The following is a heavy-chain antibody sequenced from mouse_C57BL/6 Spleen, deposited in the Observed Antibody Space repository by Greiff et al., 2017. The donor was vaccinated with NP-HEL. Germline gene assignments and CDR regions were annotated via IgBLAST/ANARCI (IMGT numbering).Heavy chain of an antibody. CDR3: ARLEGLRGSYARDD. J-gene: IGHJ4*01. Sequence: QVQLQQSGAELVKPGASVKISCKASGYAFSSYWMNWVKQRPGKGLEWIGQLYPGDGDTNYNGKFKGKATLTADQSSSTAYMQLSSLTSEDSAVYCWARLEGLRGSYARDDGGQGTSVTGSS. CDR2: LYPGDGDT. CDR1: GYAFSSYW. V-gene: IGHV1-80*01. D-gene: IGHD1-1*01.